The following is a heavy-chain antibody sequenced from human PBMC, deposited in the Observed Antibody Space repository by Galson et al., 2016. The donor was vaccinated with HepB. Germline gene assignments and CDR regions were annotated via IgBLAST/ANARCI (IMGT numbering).Heavy chain of an antibody. D-gene: IGHD2-2*02. CDR3: ARSYTVDAPLDF. V-gene: IGHV1-2*06. Sequence: SVKVSCKASGYIFTAYHLHWVRQAPGQGLEWMGRINPINDDTKYSQNLQDRVAMTTDTSISTAYMELSRLKSDDTAAYYCARSYTVDAPLDFWGQGALVTVSS. CDR1: GYIFTAYH. J-gene: IGHJ4*02. CDR2: INPINDDT.